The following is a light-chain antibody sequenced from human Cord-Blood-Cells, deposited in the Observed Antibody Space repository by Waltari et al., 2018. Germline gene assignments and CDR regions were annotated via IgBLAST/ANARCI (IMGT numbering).Light chain of an antibody. CDR3: QQYGSSPMYT. Sequence: EIVLTQSPGTLSLSPGERATLSYRASQSVSSSYLAWYQQKPGQAPRLLIYGASSRATGIPDRFSGSGSATDFTLTISRLEPEDFAVYYCQQYGSSPMYTFGQGTKLEIK. CDR1: QSVSSSY. V-gene: IGKV3-20*01. J-gene: IGKJ2*01. CDR2: GAS.